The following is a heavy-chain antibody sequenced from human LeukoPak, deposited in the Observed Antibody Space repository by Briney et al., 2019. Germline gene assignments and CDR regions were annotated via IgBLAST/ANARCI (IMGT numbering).Heavy chain of an antibody. Sequence: ASVKVSCKASGYTFTGYYIHWVRQAPGQGLEWVGWINPDSGDTNYVQKFQGRVTMTRDTSISTTYMELNRLRFDDTAVYYCARLVVTVTSYYFYYMDVWGKGTTVTIS. V-gene: IGHV1-2*02. CDR1: GYTFTGYY. D-gene: IGHD2-21*02. CDR3: ARLVVTVTSYYFYYMDV. J-gene: IGHJ6*03. CDR2: INPDSGDT.